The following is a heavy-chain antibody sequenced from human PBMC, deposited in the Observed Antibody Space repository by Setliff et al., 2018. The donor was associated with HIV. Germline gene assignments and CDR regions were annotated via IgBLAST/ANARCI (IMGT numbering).Heavy chain of an antibody. CDR1: GGSFSGYY. CDR2: INHSGST. V-gene: IGHV4-34*01. J-gene: IGHJ6*04. CDR3: ARFGVVILRGLDV. D-gene: IGHD3-3*01. Sequence: PSETLSLTCAVYGGSFSGYYWSWIRQPPGKGLEWIGQINHSGSTRYNPSLKSRVTISVDTSKNQFSLKVNYVTAADTAVYYCARFGVVILRGLDVWGKGTTVTVSS.